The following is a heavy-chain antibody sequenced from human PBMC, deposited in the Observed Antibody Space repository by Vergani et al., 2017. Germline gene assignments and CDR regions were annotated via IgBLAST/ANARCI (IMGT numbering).Heavy chain of an antibody. CDR2: VYDSGNT. CDR3: AVRSDMPAPPTYYSFDF. J-gene: IGHJ4*02. Sequence: QVHLQESGPGLVKPSETLSLSCTVSGGSISTGGYYWTWIRQRPGKALEWIGFVYDSGNTYYNPSLEGRVSISADTSKNQFSLILNFVTAADTAVYYCAVRSDMPAPPTYYSFDFWGRGTLVTVSS. CDR1: GGSISTGGYY. D-gene: IGHD2-2*01. V-gene: IGHV4-31*03.